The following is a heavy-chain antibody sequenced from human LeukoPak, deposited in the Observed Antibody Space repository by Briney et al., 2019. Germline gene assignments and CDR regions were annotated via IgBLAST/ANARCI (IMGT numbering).Heavy chain of an antibody. V-gene: IGHV4-39*01. CDR2: IYYSGST. D-gene: IGHD2-15*01. Sequence: SETLSLTCTVSGGSISSSTYYWGWIRRPPGKGLEWIGSIYYSGSTYYNPSLKSRVTVSVDTSKNQFSLKLSSVTAADTAVYYCARSGSYAAAGDYWGQGTLVTVSS. J-gene: IGHJ4*02. CDR1: GGSISSSTYY. CDR3: ARSGSYAAAGDY.